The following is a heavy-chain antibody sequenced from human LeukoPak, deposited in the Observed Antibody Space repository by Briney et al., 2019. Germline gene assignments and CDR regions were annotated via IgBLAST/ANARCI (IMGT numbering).Heavy chain of an antibody. V-gene: IGHV4-34*12. J-gene: IGHJ2*01. Sequence: SETLSLICAVYGGSFVDYYWSWIRQPPGKGLEWIGQIIHSGGTNYNPSLKSRVTISVDTSKNQFSLKLNSVTAADTAVYYCARRTRVAWYFDLWGRGTPVTASS. D-gene: IGHD3-10*01. CDR1: GGSFVDYY. CDR3: ARRTRVAWYFDL. CDR2: IIHSGGT.